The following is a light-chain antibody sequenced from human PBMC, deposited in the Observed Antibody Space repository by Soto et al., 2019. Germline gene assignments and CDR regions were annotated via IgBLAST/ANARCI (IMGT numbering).Light chain of an antibody. CDR1: QTISSW. CDR3: QYYNDYCWT. V-gene: IGKV1-5*03. Sequence: DIQLTQSPSTLSASVGDRVTITCRARQTISSWLAWYQQKPGKAPNLLIYEPSNLESGVPSRFSGSGSGTEFTLTISSLQPDDFATYYCQYYNDYCWTFGQGTKVEIK. CDR2: EPS. J-gene: IGKJ1*01.